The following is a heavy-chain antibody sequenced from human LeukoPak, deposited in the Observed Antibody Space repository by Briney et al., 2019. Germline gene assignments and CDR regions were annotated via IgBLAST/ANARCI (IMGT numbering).Heavy chain of an antibody. Sequence: PSETLSLTCAVSGYSISSGYYWGWIRQPPGKGLEWIGSIYHSGSTYYNPSLKSRVTISVDTSKNQFSLKLSSVTAADTAVYYCARGRLVATILFDYWGQGTLVTVSS. V-gene: IGHV4-38-2*01. D-gene: IGHD5-12*01. CDR2: IYHSGST. CDR1: GYSISSGYY. CDR3: ARGRLVATILFDY. J-gene: IGHJ4*02.